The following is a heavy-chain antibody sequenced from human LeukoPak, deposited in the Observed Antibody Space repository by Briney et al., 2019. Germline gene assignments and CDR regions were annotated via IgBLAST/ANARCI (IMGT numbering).Heavy chain of an antibody. Sequence: GGSLRLSCEASGLTFGTYGMTWVRQAPGKGLEWVSGITGSSTWTYYADSVRGRFTISRDNSKNTLHLQMNNLTADDTAIYYCARELVSLGTGYFDLWGRGTLVTVSS. CDR1: GLTFGTYG. J-gene: IGHJ2*01. D-gene: IGHD7-27*01. V-gene: IGHV3-23*01. CDR3: ARELVSLGTGYFDL. CDR2: ITGSSTWT.